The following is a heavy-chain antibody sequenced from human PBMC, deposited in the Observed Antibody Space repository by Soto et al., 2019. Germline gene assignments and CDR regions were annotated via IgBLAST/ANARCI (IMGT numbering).Heavy chain of an antibody. CDR2: IYSSGST. D-gene: IGHD5-18*01. CDR1: GDSVSSDNYY. V-gene: IGHV4-61*01. Sequence: ASETLSLTCTVSGDSVSSDNYYWTWIRQPPGKGLEWIGYIYSSGSTNYNPSLKSRVTISLDTSNNQFSLKLTSVTAADTAVYYCARDIRGYSRAFDYWGQGTLVTVSS. J-gene: IGHJ4*02. CDR3: ARDIRGYSRAFDY.